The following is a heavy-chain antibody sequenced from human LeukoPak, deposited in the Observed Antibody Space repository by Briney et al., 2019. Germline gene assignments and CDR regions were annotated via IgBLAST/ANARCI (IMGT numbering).Heavy chain of an antibody. Sequence: GGSLRLSCAASGFTFSSYAMSWVRQAPGKRLEWVSAISGSGGSTYYADSVKGRFTISRDNSKNTLYLQMNSLRAEDTAVYYCAKGPTVALYSYYFDYWGQGTLVTVSS. J-gene: IGHJ4*02. CDR1: GFTFSSYA. D-gene: IGHD2-21*01. CDR2: ISGSGGST. CDR3: AKGPTVALYSYYFDY. V-gene: IGHV3-23*01.